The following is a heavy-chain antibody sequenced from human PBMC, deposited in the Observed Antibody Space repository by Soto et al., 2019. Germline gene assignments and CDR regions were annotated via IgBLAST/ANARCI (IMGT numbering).Heavy chain of an antibody. CDR1: GGSIIGYG. J-gene: IGHJ6*02. D-gene: IGHD2-21*02. V-gene: IGHV4-59*01. CDR2: IYYSGST. Sequence: TSVTLCVTWPVAGGSIIGYGGRWIRKPPGKGLEWIGYIYYSGSTNYNPSLKSRVTMLVDTSKNQFSLELTSVTAADTAVYYCTRHGVVPVIRHGMAVWGQGTTVTVSS. CDR3: TRHGVVPVIRHGMAV.